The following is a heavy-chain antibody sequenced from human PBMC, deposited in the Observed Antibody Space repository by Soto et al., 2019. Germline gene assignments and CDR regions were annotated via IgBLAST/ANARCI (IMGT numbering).Heavy chain of an antibody. CDR2: ISGSGDST. Sequence: EVQLVESGGGLVQPGRSLRLSCAASEFTFHDYAMHWVRQVPGKGLEWVSGISGSGDSTHYADSVKGRFTVSRDNSKSMLYLQTNSLRAEDTAIYYCAKALYGGFTYWGQGTLVTVSS. CDR3: AKALYGGFTY. D-gene: IGHD3-10*01. CDR1: EFTFHDYA. J-gene: IGHJ4*02. V-gene: IGHV3-23*04.